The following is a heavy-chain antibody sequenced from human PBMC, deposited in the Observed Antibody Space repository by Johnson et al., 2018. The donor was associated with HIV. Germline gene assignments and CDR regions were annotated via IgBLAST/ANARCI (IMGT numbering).Heavy chain of an antibody. J-gene: IGHJ3*02. CDR3: ARRAYYYDSSGYYSHAFDI. D-gene: IGHD3-22*01. V-gene: IGHV3-30*04. CDR1: GFTFSSYA. CDR2: ISYDGSNK. Sequence: QMLLVESGGGVVQPGRSLRLSCAASGFTFSSYAMHWVRQAPGKGLEWVAVISYDGSNKYYADSVKGRFTISRDNSKNTLYLQMNSLRAGDTAVYYCARRAYYYDSSGYYSHAFDIWGQGTMVTVSS.